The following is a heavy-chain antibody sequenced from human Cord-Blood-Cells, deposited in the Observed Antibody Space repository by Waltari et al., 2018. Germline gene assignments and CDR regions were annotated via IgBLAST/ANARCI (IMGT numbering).Heavy chain of an antibody. D-gene: IGHD3-10*01. CDR3: ARIAPNYYGSGSYYRNAFDI. CDR2: IYPGDSDT. J-gene: IGHJ3*02. Sequence: EVQLVQSGAEVKKPGESLKISCKGSGYSFTSYWIGWVRQMPGKGLEWMGIIYPGDSDTSYSPSFQGQVTISADKSISTAYLQWSSLKASDTAMYYCARIAPNYYGSGSYYRNAFDIWGQGTMVTVSS. CDR1: GYSFTSYW. V-gene: IGHV5-51*03.